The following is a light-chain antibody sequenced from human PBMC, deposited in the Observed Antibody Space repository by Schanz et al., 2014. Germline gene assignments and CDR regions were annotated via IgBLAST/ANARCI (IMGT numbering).Light chain of an antibody. CDR1: SSNIGNNY. CDR2: DNN. Sequence: QSVLTQPPSVSAAPGQKVNISCSGSSSNIGNNYISWYQQLPGTAPKLLIYDNNKRPSGIPDRFSGSKSGTSAALGITGLQTGDEADYHCGTWDSSLSAGVFGGGTKLTVL. J-gene: IGLJ3*02. V-gene: IGLV1-51*01. CDR3: GTWDSSLSAGV.